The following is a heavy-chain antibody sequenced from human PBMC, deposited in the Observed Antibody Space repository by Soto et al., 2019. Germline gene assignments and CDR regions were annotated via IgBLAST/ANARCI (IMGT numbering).Heavy chain of an antibody. CDR3: ARDGGRHSGGLDY. CDR1: GGTFSSYS. Sequence: QVQLVQSGAEVKKPGSSVKFSCKASGGTFSSYSINWVRQAPGQGLEWMGEIIPIFGTANYAQKFQGRVTITADESTSTAYMELSSLRSEDTAVYYCARDGGRHSGGLDYWGQGTLVTVSS. CDR2: IIPIFGTA. V-gene: IGHV1-69*01. D-gene: IGHD1-26*01. J-gene: IGHJ4*02.